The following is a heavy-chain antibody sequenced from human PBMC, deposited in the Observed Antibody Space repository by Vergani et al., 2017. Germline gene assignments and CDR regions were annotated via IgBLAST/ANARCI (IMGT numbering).Heavy chain of an antibody. CDR1: GGSISSCDYY. CDR3: APKAYRRRWFVAFDY. J-gene: IGHJ4*02. V-gene: IGHV4-30-4*08. D-gene: IGHD3-10*01. CDR2: IYYSGST. Sequence: QVQLQESGPGLVKPSQTLSLTCTVSGGSISSCDYYWSWIRQPPGKGLEWIGYIYYSGSTYYNPSLKSRVTLSVDTSKNQFSLKLSSVTAADTAVYYCAPKAYRRRWFVAFDYWGQGTLVTVSS.